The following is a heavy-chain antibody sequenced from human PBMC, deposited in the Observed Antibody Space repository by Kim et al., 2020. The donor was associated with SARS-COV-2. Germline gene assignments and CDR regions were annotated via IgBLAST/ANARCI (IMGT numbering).Heavy chain of an antibody. CDR2: IKQDGSEK. CDR1: GFTFSSYW. CDR3: ARAPPYGDYLLGDDWFDP. D-gene: IGHD4-17*01. Sequence: GGSLRLSCAASGFTFSSYWMSWVRQAPGKGLEWVANIKQDGSEKYYVDSVKGRFTISRDNAKNSLYLQMNSLRAEDTAVYYCARAPPYGDYLLGDDWFDPWGQGTLVTVSS. V-gene: IGHV3-7*01. J-gene: IGHJ5*02.